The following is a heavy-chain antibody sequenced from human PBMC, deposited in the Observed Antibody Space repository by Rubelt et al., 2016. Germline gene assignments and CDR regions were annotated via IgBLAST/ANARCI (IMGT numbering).Heavy chain of an antibody. D-gene: IGHD3-16*02. Sequence: QVQLQESGPGLVKPSETLSLTCTVSGGSISSYYWSWIRQPPGKGLEWIGYIYYSGSTNYNPSLKSRVTISVDTSKNQFSLKLSSVTAADTAVYYCARGVIYRAEYFQHWGQGTLVTVSS. V-gene: IGHV4-59*12. CDR2: IYYSGST. CDR3: ARGVIYRAEYFQH. J-gene: IGHJ1*01. CDR1: GGSISSYY.